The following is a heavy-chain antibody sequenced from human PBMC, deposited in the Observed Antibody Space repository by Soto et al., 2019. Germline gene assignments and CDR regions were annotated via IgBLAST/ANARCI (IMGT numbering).Heavy chain of an antibody. Sequence: QVQLVQSGPEVKKTGSSMKVSCKASGGPFGGYGVNWVRQAPGQGLEWIGGIIPNVGAPNYAQKFQGRVSITADEVTSTVYMELKGLRSDDTAVYYCATPARDFYGPFYQHSGLDVWGQGTRLTVSS. CDR3: ATPARDFYGPFYQHSGLDV. CDR1: GGPFGGYG. J-gene: IGHJ6*02. V-gene: IGHV1-69*01. CDR2: IIPNVGAP. D-gene: IGHD3-16*01.